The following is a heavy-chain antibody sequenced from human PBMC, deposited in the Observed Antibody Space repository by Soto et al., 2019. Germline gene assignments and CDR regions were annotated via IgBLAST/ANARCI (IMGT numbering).Heavy chain of an antibody. D-gene: IGHD6-19*01. J-gene: IGHJ4*02. V-gene: IGHV3-21*01. CDR3: ARDSSIAVAGTLGY. CDR2: ISSSSSYI. Sequence: GSLSLSCAASGFTFSSYSMNWVRQAPGKGLEWVSSISSSSSYIYYADSVKGRFTISRDNAKNSLYLQMNSLRAEDTAVYYCARDSSIAVAGTLGYWGQGTQVTVSS. CDR1: GFTFSSYS.